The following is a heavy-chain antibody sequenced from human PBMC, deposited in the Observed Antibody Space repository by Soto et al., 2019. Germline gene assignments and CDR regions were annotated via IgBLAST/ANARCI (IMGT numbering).Heavy chain of an antibody. D-gene: IGHD2-15*01. CDR3: ARHIDCSGGRCYLYYYYGMDV. J-gene: IGHJ6*02. CDR2: IYYSGST. CDR1: GGSISSSSYY. Sequence: PSETLSLTCAVSGGSISSSSYYWGWIRQPPGKGLEWIGSIYYSGSTYYNPSLKSRVTISVDTSKNQFSLKLSSVTAADTAVYYCARHIDCSGGRCYLYYYYGMDVWGQGTTVT. V-gene: IGHV4-39*01.